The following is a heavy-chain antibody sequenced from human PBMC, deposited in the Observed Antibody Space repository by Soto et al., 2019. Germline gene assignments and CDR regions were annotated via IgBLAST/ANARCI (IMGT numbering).Heavy chain of an antibody. J-gene: IGHJ4*02. Sequence: PSETLSLTCTVSGGSISSYYWSWIRQPPGKGLEWIGCIYYSGSTNYNPSLKSRVTISVDTSKNQFSLKLSSVTAADTAVYYCARDNFNWNYLDYWGQGTLVTVSS. CDR1: GGSISSYY. V-gene: IGHV4-59*01. CDR2: IYYSGST. D-gene: IGHD1-20*01. CDR3: ARDNFNWNYLDY.